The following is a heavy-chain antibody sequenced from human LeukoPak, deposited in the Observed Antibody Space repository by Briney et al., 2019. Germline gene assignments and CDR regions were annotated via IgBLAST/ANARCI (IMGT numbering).Heavy chain of an antibody. CDR2: IWYDGSNK. D-gene: IGHD6-13*01. Sequence: GGSLRLSCAASGFTFSSYGMHWVRQAPGKGLEWVAVIWYDGSNKYYADSVKGRFTISRDNSKNTLYLQMNSLRAEDTAVYYCARDTAAAGPQIDYWGQGTLVTVYS. J-gene: IGHJ4*02. V-gene: IGHV3-33*01. CDR1: GFTFSSYG. CDR3: ARDTAAAGPQIDY.